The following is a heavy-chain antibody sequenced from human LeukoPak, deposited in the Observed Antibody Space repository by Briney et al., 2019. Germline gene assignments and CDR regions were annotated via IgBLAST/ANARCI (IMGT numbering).Heavy chain of an antibody. Sequence: SQTLSLTCAVSGGSISSGGYSRSWIRQPPGKGLEWIGYIYHSGSTCYNPSLKSRVTISVDRSKNQFSLKLSSVTAADTAVYYCATATVTTGRAFDIWGQGTMVTVSS. CDR1: GGSISSGGYS. D-gene: IGHD4-17*01. CDR2: IYHSGST. J-gene: IGHJ3*02. CDR3: ATATVTTGRAFDI. V-gene: IGHV4-30-2*01.